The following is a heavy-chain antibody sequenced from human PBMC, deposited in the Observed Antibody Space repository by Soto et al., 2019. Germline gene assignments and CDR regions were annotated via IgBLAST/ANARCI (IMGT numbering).Heavy chain of an antibody. Sequence: GGSLRLSCAASGFTFDDYTMHWVRQAPGKGLEWVSLISWDGGSTYYADSVKGRFTISRDNSKNSLYLQMNSLRTEDTALYYCAKGQERFLVSDGMDVWGQGTTVTVSS. V-gene: IGHV3-43*01. CDR1: GFTFDDYT. CDR3: AKGQERFLVSDGMDV. D-gene: IGHD3-3*01. CDR2: ISWDGGST. J-gene: IGHJ6*02.